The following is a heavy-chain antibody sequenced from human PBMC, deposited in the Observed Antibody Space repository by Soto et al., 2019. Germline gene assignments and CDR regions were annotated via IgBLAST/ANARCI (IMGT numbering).Heavy chain of an antibody. CDR3: VREYSTDRYDY. V-gene: IGHV3-33*01. CDR2: IWYDGSNK. CDR1: GFTFSSYG. D-gene: IGHD2-8*02. J-gene: IGHJ4*02. Sequence: HPGGSLRLSCAASGFTFSSYGMHWVRQAPGKGLEWVAVIWYDGSNKYYADSVKGRFTISRDNSKNTLYLQMNSLRAEDTAVYYCVREYSTDRYDYWGQGSPVTVSS.